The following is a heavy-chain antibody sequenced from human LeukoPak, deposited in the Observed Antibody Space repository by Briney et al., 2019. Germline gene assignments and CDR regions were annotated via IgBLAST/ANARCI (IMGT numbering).Heavy chain of an antibody. CDR2: INHRGST. J-gene: IGHJ4*02. CDR1: GYSISSGYY. CDR3: ARFRPNVYSSSWYGGTGDSSGWYTDY. V-gene: IGHV4-38-2*02. Sequence: SETLSLTCTVSGYSISSGYYWGWIRPPPGKGLEWIGEINHRGSTNYNPSLKSRVTISVDTSKNQFSLKLSSVTAADTAVYYCARFRPNVYSSSWYGGTGDSSGWYTDYWGQGTLVTVSS. D-gene: IGHD6-13*01.